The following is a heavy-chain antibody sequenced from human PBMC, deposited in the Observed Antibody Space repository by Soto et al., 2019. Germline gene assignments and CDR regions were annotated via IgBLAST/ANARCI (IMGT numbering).Heavy chain of an antibody. CDR2: ISYDGSNK. D-gene: IGHD6-13*01. V-gene: IGHV3-30*18. J-gene: IGHJ4*02. CDR1: GFTFSSYG. Sequence: QVQLVESGGGVVQPGRSLRLSCAASGFTFSSYGMHWVRQAPGKGLEWVAVISYDGSNKYYADSVKGRFTISRDNSKNTLYLQMNSLRAEDTAVYYCAKDYKTSSSWLDYWGQGTLLTVSS. CDR3: AKDYKTSSSWLDY.